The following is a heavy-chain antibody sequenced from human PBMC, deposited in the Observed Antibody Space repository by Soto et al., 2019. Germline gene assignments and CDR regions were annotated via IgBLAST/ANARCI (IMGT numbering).Heavy chain of an antibody. Sequence: GASVKVSCKASGGTFSSYAISWVRQAPGQGLEWMGGIIPIFGTANYAQKFQGRVTITADESTSTAYMELSSLRSEDTAVYYCARDWYYYDSSGPRFDYWGQGTLVTVSS. J-gene: IGHJ4*02. CDR1: GGTFSSYA. V-gene: IGHV1-69*13. D-gene: IGHD3-22*01. CDR2: IIPIFGTA. CDR3: ARDWYYYDSSGPRFDY.